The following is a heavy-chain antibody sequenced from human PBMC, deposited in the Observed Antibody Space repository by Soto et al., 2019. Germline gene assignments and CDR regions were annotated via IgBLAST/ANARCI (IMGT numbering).Heavy chain of an antibody. CDR1: GYTITELS. J-gene: IGHJ4*02. V-gene: IGHV1-24*01. CDR3: ATNYDILTGYITGYFDY. CDR2: FDPEDGET. D-gene: IGHD3-9*01. Sequence: GASVKVSCKVSGYTITELSMHWVRQAPGKGFEWMGGFDPEDGETIYAQKFQGRVTMTEDTSTDTAYMELSSLRSEDTAVYYCATNYDILTGYITGYFDYWGQGTLVTVSS.